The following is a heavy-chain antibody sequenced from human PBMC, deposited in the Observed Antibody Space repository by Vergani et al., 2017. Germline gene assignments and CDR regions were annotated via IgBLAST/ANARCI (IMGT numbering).Heavy chain of an antibody. D-gene: IGHD1-14*01. Sequence: QVQLVQSGAEVKKPGASVKVSCKASGYTFTSYGISWVRQAPGQGLEWMGWISAYNGNTHYAQKLQGRVTMTTDTSTSTAYMELRSLRSDDTAVYYCARDPPGVLTPRTGYYFDYWGQGTLVTVSS. J-gene: IGHJ4*02. CDR2: ISAYNGNT. CDR3: ARDPPGVLTPRTGYYFDY. V-gene: IGHV1-18*01. CDR1: GYTFTSYG.